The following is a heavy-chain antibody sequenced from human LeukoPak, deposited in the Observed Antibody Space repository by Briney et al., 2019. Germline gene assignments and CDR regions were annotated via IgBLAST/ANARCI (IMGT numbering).Heavy chain of an antibody. Sequence: SETLSLTCTVSGGSISSYYWSWIRQPPGKGLEWIGYIYYSGSTNYNPSLKSRVTISVDTSKNQFSLKLSSVTAADTAVYYCARDGRTYYYDSSGLQDAFDIWGQGTMVTVSS. V-gene: IGHV4-59*12. CDR1: GGSISSYY. D-gene: IGHD3-22*01. CDR3: ARDGRTYYYDSSGLQDAFDI. J-gene: IGHJ3*02. CDR2: IYYSGST.